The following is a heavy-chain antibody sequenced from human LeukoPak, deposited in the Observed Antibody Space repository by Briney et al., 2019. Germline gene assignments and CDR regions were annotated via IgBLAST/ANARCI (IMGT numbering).Heavy chain of an antibody. CDR3: ARDRYYYGPGGFDY. V-gene: IGHV4-4*07. Sequence: SGTLSLTCTVSGGSISSYYWSWIRQPAGKGLEWIGRIYTSGSTNYNPSLKSRVTMSVDTSKNQFSLKLSSVTAADTAVYYCARDRYYYGPGGFDYWGQGTLVTVSS. CDR1: GGSISSYY. J-gene: IGHJ4*02. D-gene: IGHD3-10*01. CDR2: IYTSGST.